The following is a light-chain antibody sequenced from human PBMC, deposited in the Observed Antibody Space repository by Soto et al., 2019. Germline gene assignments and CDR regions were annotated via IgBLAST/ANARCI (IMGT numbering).Light chain of an antibody. CDR2: EVS. Sequence: QSALTQPASVSGSPGQSITISCTGTSSDVGSYNLVSWYQQHPGKAPKLMIYEVSKRPSGVSNRFSGSKSGNTASLTISGLQAEDEADYYCCSYAGSSLGVFGGGTMLTVL. J-gene: IGLJ3*02. CDR1: SSDVGSYNL. V-gene: IGLV2-23*02. CDR3: CSYAGSSLGV.